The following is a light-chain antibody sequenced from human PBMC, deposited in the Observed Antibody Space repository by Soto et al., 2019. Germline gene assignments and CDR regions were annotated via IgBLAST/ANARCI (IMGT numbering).Light chain of an antibody. CDR3: CSYAGARV. J-gene: IGLJ3*02. Sequence: QSALTQPRSVSGSPGQSVTISCTGTSTDVGHSNSVSWYRQHPGKAPKLIIYDVTHRPSGVPEPFSGSKSGNTASLTISGLQAEDEGDYYCCSYAGARVFGGGTQLTVL. V-gene: IGLV2-11*01. CDR2: DVT. CDR1: STDVGHSNS.